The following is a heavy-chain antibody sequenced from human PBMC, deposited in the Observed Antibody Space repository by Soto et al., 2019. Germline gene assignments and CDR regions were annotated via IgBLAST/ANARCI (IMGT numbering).Heavy chain of an antibody. CDR3: ARISQIDFWSGYDYFFDY. CDR1: GYTFTDYG. D-gene: IGHD3-3*01. Sequence: QVHLVQSGAEVEKPGASVKVSCKASGYTFTDYGISWVRQAPGQGLQWMGWITAFNGNTKYAQQFQGKVTMTTDTSTSTAYMELRSLESDDTAVYYCARISQIDFWSGYDYFFDYWGQGTLVTVSS. V-gene: IGHV1-18*01. J-gene: IGHJ4*02. CDR2: ITAFNGNT.